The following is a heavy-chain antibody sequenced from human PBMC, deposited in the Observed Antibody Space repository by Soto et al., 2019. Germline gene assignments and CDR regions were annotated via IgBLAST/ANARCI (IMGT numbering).Heavy chain of an antibody. Sequence: SETLSLTCTVSGGSISSSTYYWDWIRQPPGKGLEWIGAMYYTGNKNYNPSLESRVTISVDTSKNQFSQKLSSVTPTDTAVYYWARRSSSSLGSLFDPWGRGILVTV. CDR3: ARRSSSSLGSLFDP. V-gene: IGHV4-39*01. J-gene: IGHJ5*02. CDR1: GGSISSSTYY. CDR2: MYYTGNK. D-gene: IGHD6-6*01.